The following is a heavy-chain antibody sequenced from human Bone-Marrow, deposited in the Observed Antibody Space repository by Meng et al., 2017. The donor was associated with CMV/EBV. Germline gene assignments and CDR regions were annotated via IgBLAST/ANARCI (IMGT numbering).Heavy chain of an antibody. CDR2: VSYAGSNK. Sequence: SGFTFGGFAMHWVRQAPGKGLEWVAVVSYAGSNKSYADSVKGRFTISRDNSKNTLYLQMNSLRAEDTAVYYCARITMIVVVMGSLDYWGQGTLVTVSS. CDR3: ARITMIVVVMGSLDY. J-gene: IGHJ4*02. D-gene: IGHD3-22*01. CDR1: GFTFGGFA. V-gene: IGHV3-30-3*01.